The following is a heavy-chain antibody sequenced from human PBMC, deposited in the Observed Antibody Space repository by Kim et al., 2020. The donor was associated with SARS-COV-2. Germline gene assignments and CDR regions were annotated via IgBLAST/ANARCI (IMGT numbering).Heavy chain of an antibody. CDR3: ARNEDY. J-gene: IGHJ4*02. CDR1: GYTFTSYA. CDR2: IDADNGNT. V-gene: IGHV1-3*01. Sequence: ASVKVSCKASGYTFTSYAFHWVCQAPGQRLEWMGWIDADNGNTKYSQKFQGRVTITRDTSASTAYMELSNLRSEDTAVYYCARNEDYWGQGTLVTVSS.